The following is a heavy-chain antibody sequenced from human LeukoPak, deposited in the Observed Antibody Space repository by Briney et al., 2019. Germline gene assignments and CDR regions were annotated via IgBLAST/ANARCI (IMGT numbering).Heavy chain of an antibody. CDR2: IYYSGGT. CDR1: GGSISSYY. J-gene: IGHJ6*02. D-gene: IGHD6-19*01. Sequence: SETLSLTCTVSGGSISSYYWRWVRQPPGKGLEWVWYIYYSGGTNYNPSLKSRVTISVDTSKNQFSHKLISVTAADTAVYYCAGDRRPQTLSKEQWLANPRAWGMDVWGQGTTVTVSS. V-gene: IGHV4-59*01. CDR3: AGDRRPQTLSKEQWLANPRAWGMDV.